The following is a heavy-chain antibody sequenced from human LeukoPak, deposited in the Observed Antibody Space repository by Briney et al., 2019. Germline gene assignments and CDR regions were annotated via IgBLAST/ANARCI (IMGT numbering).Heavy chain of an antibody. D-gene: IGHD2-15*01. V-gene: IGHV4-34*01. CDR2: INHSGST. CDR3: ARADCSGGSCYSF. Sequence: PSETLSLTCAVYGGSFSGYYWSWIRQPPGKGLEWIGEINHSGSTNYNPSLKSRVTISVDTSKNQFSLKLSSVTAADTAVYYCARADCSGGSCYSFWGQGTLVTVSS. J-gene: IGHJ4*02. CDR1: GGSFSGYY.